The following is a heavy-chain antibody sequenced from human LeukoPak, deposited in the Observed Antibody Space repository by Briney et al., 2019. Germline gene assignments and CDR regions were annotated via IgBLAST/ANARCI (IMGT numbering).Heavy chain of an antibody. D-gene: IGHD6-19*01. CDR3: ARTQWLARGRNMRHAFDI. J-gene: IGHJ3*02. Sequence: SETLSLTCAVYGGSFSGYYWTWIRQPPGKGLEWIVEINHSGSTNYNPSLKSRVTVSVDTSRNQFSLKLSSVTAADTAVYYCARTQWLARGRNMRHAFDIWGQGTMVTVSS. V-gene: IGHV4-34*01. CDR2: INHSGST. CDR1: GGSFSGYY.